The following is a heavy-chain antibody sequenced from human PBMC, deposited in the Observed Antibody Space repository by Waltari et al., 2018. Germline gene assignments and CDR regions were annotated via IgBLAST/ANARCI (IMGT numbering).Heavy chain of an antibody. V-gene: IGHV3-74*01. Sequence: EVQLVESGGGLVQPGGSLRLSCAASGFTFSSHWMHWVRQAPGKGLVWVSRINGDGGSTSSADSVKGRFTISRDNANNTLYLQMNSLGAEDTAVYYCTRTRYCSTTSCQVDWFDPWGQGTLVTVSS. CDR3: TRTRYCSTTSCQVDWFDP. J-gene: IGHJ5*02. D-gene: IGHD2-2*01. CDR1: GFTFSSHW. CDR2: INGDGGST.